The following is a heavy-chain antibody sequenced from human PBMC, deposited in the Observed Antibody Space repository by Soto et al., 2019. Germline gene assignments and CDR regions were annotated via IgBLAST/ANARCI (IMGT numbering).Heavy chain of an antibody. CDR3: SRGEVGLVAATPYHLDY. J-gene: IGHJ4*02. V-gene: IGHV4-34*01. D-gene: IGHD2-15*01. CDR2: INHSGST. Sequence: SETLSLTCAVYGGSFSGYYWSWIRQPPGKGLEWIGEINHSGSTNYNPSLKSRVTISVDTSKNQFSLKLSSVTAADTAVYYRSRGEVGLVAATPYHLDYRGQGTMVTVYS. CDR1: GGSFSGYY.